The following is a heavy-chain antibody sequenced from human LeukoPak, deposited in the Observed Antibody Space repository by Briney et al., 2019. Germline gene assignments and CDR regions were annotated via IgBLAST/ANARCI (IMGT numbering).Heavy chain of an antibody. CDR1: GFTFSSYE. J-gene: IGHJ4*02. Sequence: GGSLRLSCAASGFTFSSYEMNWVRQAPGKGLEWVSYISSSGSTIYYADSVKGRFTISRDNAKNSLYLQMNSLRAEDTAVYYCASENTAGIENWGQGTLVTVSS. CDR3: ASENTAGIEN. CDR2: ISSSGSTI. D-gene: IGHD1-14*01. V-gene: IGHV3-48*03.